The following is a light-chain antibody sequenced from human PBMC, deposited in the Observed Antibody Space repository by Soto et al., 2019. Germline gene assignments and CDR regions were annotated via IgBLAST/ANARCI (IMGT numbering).Light chain of an antibody. V-gene: IGLV2-23*01. CDR2: EGS. Sequence: QSVLTQPASVSGSPGQSITISCTGTSSDVGNYNLVSWYQQHPGKAPKLMIYEGSKRPSGVSNRFSGSKSGNTASLTISGLKAEDEADYYCCSYARSSNYVFGNGTKVTV. CDR3: CSYARSSNYV. J-gene: IGLJ1*01. CDR1: SSDVGNYNL.